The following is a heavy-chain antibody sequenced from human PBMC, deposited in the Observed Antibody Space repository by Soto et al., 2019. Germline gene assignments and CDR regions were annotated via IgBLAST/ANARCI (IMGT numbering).Heavy chain of an antibody. V-gene: IGHV4-34*01. Sequence: TSETLSLTCAVYGGSFSGYYWSWIRQPPGKGLEWIGEINHSGSTNYNPSLKSRVTISVDTSKNQFSLKLSSVTAADTAVCYCARGKGVLFNWFDPGGQGSLVTVSP. J-gene: IGHJ5*02. CDR3: ARGKGVLFNWFDP. CDR2: INHSGST. CDR1: GGSFSGYY. D-gene: IGHD2-8*01.